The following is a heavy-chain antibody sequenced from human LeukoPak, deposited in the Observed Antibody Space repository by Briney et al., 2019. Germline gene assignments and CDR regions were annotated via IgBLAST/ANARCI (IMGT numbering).Heavy chain of an antibody. CDR3: AKGQEQQLINFDY. Sequence: PGGSLRLSCAASGFTFSSYAMSWVRQAPGKGLEWVSAISGSGGSTYYADSVKGRFTIPRDNPKNTLYLQMNSLRAEDTAVYYCAKGQEQQLINFDYWGQGTLVTVSS. J-gene: IGHJ4*02. CDR2: ISGSGGST. D-gene: IGHD6-13*01. CDR1: GFTFSSYA. V-gene: IGHV3-23*01.